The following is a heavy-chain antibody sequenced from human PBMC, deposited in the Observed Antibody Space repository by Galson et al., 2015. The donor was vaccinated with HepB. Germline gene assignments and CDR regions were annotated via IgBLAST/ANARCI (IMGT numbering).Heavy chain of an antibody. CDR3: ARRVEGAFDV. CDR2: ILSDGTT. CDR1: GLTFSTYT. Sequence: SLRLSCATSGLTFSTYTMNWVRQAPGEGLEWVSAILSDGTTSYIDSVKGRFIISRDNSQNRLYLQTNRLRDDDAALYYCARRVEGAFDVWGQGTMVTVSS. J-gene: IGHJ3*01. V-gene: IGHV3-23*01.